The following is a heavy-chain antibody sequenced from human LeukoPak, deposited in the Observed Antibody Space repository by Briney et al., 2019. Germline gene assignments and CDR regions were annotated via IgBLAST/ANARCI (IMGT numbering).Heavy chain of an antibody. J-gene: IGHJ3*02. CDR1: GGSISSGGYS. Sequence: SQTLSLTCAVSGGSISSGGYSWSWIRQPPGKGLEWIGYIYHSGSTYYNPSLKSRVTISVDRSKNQFSLKLSSVTAADTAVYYCARVRSGYDSLDDAFDIWGQGTMVTVSS. V-gene: IGHV4-30-2*01. D-gene: IGHD5-12*01. CDR3: ARVRSGYDSLDDAFDI. CDR2: IYHSGST.